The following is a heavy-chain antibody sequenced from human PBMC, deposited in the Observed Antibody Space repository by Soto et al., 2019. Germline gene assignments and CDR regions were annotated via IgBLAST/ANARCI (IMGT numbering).Heavy chain of an antibody. D-gene: IGHD2-8*01. V-gene: IGHV3-23*01. CDR1: GFNFSSYA. CDR3: AKDNKKYCTNGVCYLRYYGMDV. Sequence: GGSLRLSCAASGFNFSSYAMSWVRQAPGKGLEWVSAISGSGGNTYYADSVKGRFTISRDNSKNTLYLQMNSLTAEDTAVYYCAKDNKKYCTNGVCYLRYYGMDVWGQGTTVTVSS. CDR2: ISGSGGNT. J-gene: IGHJ6*02.